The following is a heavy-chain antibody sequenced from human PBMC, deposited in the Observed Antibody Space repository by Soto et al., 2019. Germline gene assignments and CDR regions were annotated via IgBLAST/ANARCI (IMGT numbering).Heavy chain of an antibody. J-gene: IGHJ6*02. V-gene: IGHV3-48*03. CDR3: ARLETRGLDV. Sequence: PGGSLRLSCGASGFTLSSYEMNWVRQAPGKGLEWVSYLSTSGSVLYYADSVKGRFTISRDNAKNSLYLQMNSLRAEDTAVYYCARLETRGLDVWGQGTTVTVSS. CDR1: GFTLSSYE. CDR2: LSTSGSVL.